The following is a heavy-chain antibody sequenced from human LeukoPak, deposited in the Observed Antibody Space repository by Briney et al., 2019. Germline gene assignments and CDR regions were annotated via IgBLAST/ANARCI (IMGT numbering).Heavy chain of an antibody. CDR2: IYPGDSDT. CDR1: GYTFTSYW. CDR3: ASVVVAAGVDY. V-gene: IGHV5-51*01. D-gene: IGHD2-15*01. J-gene: IGHJ4*02. Sequence: KVSCKASGYTFTSYWIGWVRQMPGKGLEWMGIIYPGDSDTRYSPSFQGQVTISADKSISTAYLQWSSLKASDTAMYYCASVVVAAGVDYWGQGTLVTVSS.